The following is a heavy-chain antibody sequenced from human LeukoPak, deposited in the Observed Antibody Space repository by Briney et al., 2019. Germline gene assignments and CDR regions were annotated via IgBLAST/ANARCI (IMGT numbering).Heavy chain of an antibody. V-gene: IGHV4-31*03. CDR3: ARAPKGMTTVRYYYYYMDV. J-gene: IGHJ6*03. D-gene: IGHD4-11*01. CDR1: GGSISSGGYY. CDR2: IYYSGST. Sequence: PSETLFLTCTVSGGSISSGGYYWGWIRQHPGKGLDWIGYIYYSGSTYCNPSLKSRATISVDTSKNQFSLGLTSVIAADTAVYYCARAPKGMTTVRYYYYYMDVWGEGTTVTVSS.